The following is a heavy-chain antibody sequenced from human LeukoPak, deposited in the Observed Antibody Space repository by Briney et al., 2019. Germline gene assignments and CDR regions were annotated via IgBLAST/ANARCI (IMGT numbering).Heavy chain of an antibody. CDR2: IRYDGSNK. V-gene: IGHV3-30*02. CDR3: AREVMVVAATTFWYFDL. Sequence: PGGSLRLSCAASGFTFSSYGMHWVRQAPGKGLEWVAFIRYDGSNKYYADSVKGRFTISRDNSKNTLYLQMNSLRAEDTAVYYCAREVMVVAATTFWYFDLWGRGTLVTVSS. CDR1: GFTFSSYG. J-gene: IGHJ2*01. D-gene: IGHD2-15*01.